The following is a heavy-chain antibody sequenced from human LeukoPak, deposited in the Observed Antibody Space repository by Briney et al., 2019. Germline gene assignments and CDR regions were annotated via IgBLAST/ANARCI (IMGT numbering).Heavy chain of an antibody. J-gene: IGHJ4*02. CDR2: IKEDGTET. V-gene: IGHV3-7*01. CDR3: ARDLSLVRGVLPFDY. Sequence: GGSLRLSCVVSGLTFSNCRMTWVRQAPGRGLEWVANIKEDGTETSYVGSVKGRFTISRDNAKNSLYLQMNSLRAEDTAVYYCARDLSLVRGVLPFDYWGQGTLVTVSS. D-gene: IGHD3-10*01. CDR1: GLTFSNCR.